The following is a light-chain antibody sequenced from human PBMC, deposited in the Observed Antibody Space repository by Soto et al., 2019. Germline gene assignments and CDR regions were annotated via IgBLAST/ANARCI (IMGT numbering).Light chain of an antibody. CDR3: QSYDSSLSAVV. V-gene: IGLV1-40*01. CDR1: SSNIGARYE. J-gene: IGLJ2*01. CDR2: EHI. Sequence: QSVLTQPPSVSGAPGQTVTISCTGSSSNIGARYEVHWYQQLPGTAPKLIIYEHIKRPSGIPDRSSGSKSGASASLAITGLLSEDEGEYYCQSYDSSLSAVVFGGVTKLTVL.